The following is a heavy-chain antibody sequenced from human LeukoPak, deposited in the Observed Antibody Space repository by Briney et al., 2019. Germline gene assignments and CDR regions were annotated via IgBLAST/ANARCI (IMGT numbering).Heavy chain of an antibody. CDR3: AKVSDRDSSGYYWGFEY. D-gene: IGHD3-22*01. CDR2: IYYSGST. Sequence: SETLSLTCTVSGGSISSYYWSWIRQPPGKGLEWIGYIYYSGSTNYNPSLKSRVTISVDTSKNQFSLKLSSVTAADTAVYYCAKVSDRDSSGYYWGFEYWGQGTLVTVSS. V-gene: IGHV4-59*01. CDR1: GGSISSYY. J-gene: IGHJ4*02.